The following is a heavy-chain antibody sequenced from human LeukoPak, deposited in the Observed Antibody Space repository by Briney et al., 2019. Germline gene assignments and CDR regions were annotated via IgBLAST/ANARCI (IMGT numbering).Heavy chain of an antibody. CDR3: TRDTGTTGEVKFDP. CDR2: IYYSGST. D-gene: IGHD4-17*01. CDR1: GGSISSYY. V-gene: IGHV4-59*01. Sequence: PSETLSLTCTVSGGSISSYYWSWIRQPPGKGLEWIGYIYYSGSTNYNPSLKSRVTISVDTSKNQFSLKLSSVTAADTAVYYCTRDTGTTGEVKFDPWGQGTLVTVSS. J-gene: IGHJ5*02.